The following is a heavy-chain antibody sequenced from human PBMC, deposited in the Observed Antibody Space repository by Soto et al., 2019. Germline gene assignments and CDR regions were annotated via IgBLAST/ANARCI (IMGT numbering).Heavy chain of an antibody. CDR2: ISSSGSTI. D-gene: IGHD5-18*01. V-gene: IGHV3-11*01. CDR3: ARAAPRGYSYGSWFDP. J-gene: IGHJ5*02. Sequence: PGGSLRLSCAASGFTFSDYYMSWIRQAPGKGLEWVSYISSSGSTIYYADSVKGRFTISRDNAKNSLYLQMNSLRAEDTAVYYCARAAPRGYSYGSWFDPWGQGTLVTVSS. CDR1: GFTFSDYY.